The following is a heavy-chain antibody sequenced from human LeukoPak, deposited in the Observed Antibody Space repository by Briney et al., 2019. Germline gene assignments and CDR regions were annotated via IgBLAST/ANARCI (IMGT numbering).Heavy chain of an antibody. J-gene: IGHJ4*02. CDR2: IYSGGST. V-gene: IGHV3-53*01. CDR3: ARDLGTGYFDY. Sequence: GGSLRLSCAASGFTVSSDYMSWVRQAPGKGLEWVSVIYSGGSTYYSDSVKGRFTISRDNSKNTLYLQMNSLRAEDTAVYYCARDLGTGYFDYWGQGTLVTVSS. CDR1: GFTVSSDY.